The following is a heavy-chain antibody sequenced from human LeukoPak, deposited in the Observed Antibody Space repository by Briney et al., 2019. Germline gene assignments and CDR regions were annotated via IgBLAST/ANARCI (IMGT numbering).Heavy chain of an antibody. CDR2: IIPIFGTA. V-gene: IGHV1-69*01. D-gene: IGHD3-22*01. J-gene: IGHJ4*02. CDR1: GGTFRSYA. Sequence: ASVNVSCKASGGTFRSYAISWVRQAPGQGLERMGGIIPIFGTANYAQKFQGRVTITADESTSTAYMELSSLRSEDTAVYYCAREGYYDSSGYYYSSMSPFDYWGQGTLVTVSS. CDR3: AREGYYDSSGYYYSSMSPFDY.